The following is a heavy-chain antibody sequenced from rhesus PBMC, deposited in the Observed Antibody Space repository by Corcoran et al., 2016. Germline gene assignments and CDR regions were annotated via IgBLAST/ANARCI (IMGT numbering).Heavy chain of an antibody. V-gene: IGHV3S16*01. D-gene: IGHD4-23*01. Sequence: EVQLVESGGGLVQPGGSLRLSCAASGFTFSSSGMSWVRQAPGKGLDGVASLSRASRDIDYADSGKGRFTISRDNAKNSLSLQMNSLRAEDTAVYYGTNDPQNTGSCDYWGQGVLVTVSS. CDR3: TNDPQNTGSCDY. CDR2: LSRASRDI. J-gene: IGHJ4*01. CDR1: GFTFSSSG.